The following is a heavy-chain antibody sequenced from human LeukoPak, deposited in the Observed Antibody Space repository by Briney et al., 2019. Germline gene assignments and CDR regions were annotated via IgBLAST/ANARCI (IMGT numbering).Heavy chain of an antibody. D-gene: IGHD6-19*01. V-gene: IGHV4-34*01. CDR2: INHSGYN. CDR3: TRAVAGHPD. Sequence: SETLSLTCAVSGVPFSNYYWSWVRQSPRQGLEWIGEINHSGYNNYNPSLKSRVNMSIDTSNNQFYLTLTAVTAADAGVYYCTRAVAGHPDWGQGTLVTVSS. J-gene: IGHJ4*01. CDR1: GVPFSNYY.